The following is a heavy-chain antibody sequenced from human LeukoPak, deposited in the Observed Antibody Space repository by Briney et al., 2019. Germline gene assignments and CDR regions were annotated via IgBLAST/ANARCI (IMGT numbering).Heavy chain of an antibody. Sequence: PSETLSLSCAVYGGSFSGYYWSWIRQPPGKGLEWVADIYHSGSTNYNPSLQSRVTISVHTSTNKFSLKLSSVTAADRAVYYFAGEWHCSGGSCYLLDYWGQGTLVTVSS. D-gene: IGHD2-15*01. V-gene: IGHV4-34*01. CDR3: AGEWHCSGGSCYLLDY. J-gene: IGHJ4*02. CDR2: IYHSGST. CDR1: GGSFSGYY.